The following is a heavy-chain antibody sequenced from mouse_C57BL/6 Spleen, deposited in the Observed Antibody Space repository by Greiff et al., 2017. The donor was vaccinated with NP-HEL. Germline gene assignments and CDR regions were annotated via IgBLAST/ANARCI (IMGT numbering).Heavy chain of an antibody. CDR2: INPSSGYT. J-gene: IGHJ1*03. Sequence: VQLQQSGAELAKPGASVKLSCKASGYTFTSYWMHWVKQRPGQGLEWIGYINPSSGYTKYNQKFKDKATLTADKSSSTAYMQLSSLTYEDSAVYYCASSPTVVALDWYFDVWGTGTTVTVSS. CDR3: ASSPTVVALDWYFDV. V-gene: IGHV1-7*01. CDR1: GYTFTSYW. D-gene: IGHD1-1*01.